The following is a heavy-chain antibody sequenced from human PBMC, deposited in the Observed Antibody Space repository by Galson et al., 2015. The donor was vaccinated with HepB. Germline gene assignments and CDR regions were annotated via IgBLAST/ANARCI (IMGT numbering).Heavy chain of an antibody. D-gene: IGHD6-6*01. CDR2: IYYSGST. CDR3: ARGEVAYSSSGWFGP. V-gene: IGHV4-30-4*01. Sequence: LSLTCTVSGGSISSGDYYWSWIRQPPGKGLEWIGYIYYSGSTFYSPSLKSRVTISIDTSKNQFSLKLSSVTAADTAVYYCARGEVAYSSSGWFGPWGQGTLVTVSS. J-gene: IGHJ5*02. CDR1: GGSISSGDYY.